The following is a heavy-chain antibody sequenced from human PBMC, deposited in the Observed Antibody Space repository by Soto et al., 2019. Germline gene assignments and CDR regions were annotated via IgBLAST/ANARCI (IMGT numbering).Heavy chain of an antibody. V-gene: IGHV4-59*01. J-gene: IGHJ4*02. CDR3: ARGDCSSTSCYFGY. CDR2: IYYSGSA. CDR1: GGSISSYY. Sequence: SETLSLTCTVSGGSISSYYWSWIRQPPGKGLEWIGYIYYSGSANYNPSLKSRVTISVDTSKNQFSLKLSSVTAADTAVYYCARGDCSSTSCYFGYWGQGTLVTVSS. D-gene: IGHD2-2*01.